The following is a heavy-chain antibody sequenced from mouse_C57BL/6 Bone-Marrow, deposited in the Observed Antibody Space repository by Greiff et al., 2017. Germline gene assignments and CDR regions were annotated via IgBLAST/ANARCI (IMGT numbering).Heavy chain of an antibody. Sequence: EVKLMESGGGLVQSGRSLRLSCATSGFTFSDFYMEWVRQAPGKGLEWIAASRNKANDYTTEYSASVKGRFIVSRDTSQSILYLQMNALRAEDTAIYYCARDLGRGYFDYWGQGTTLTVSS. J-gene: IGHJ2*01. D-gene: IGHD4-1*01. V-gene: IGHV7-1*01. CDR3: ARDLGRGYFDY. CDR1: GFTFSDFY. CDR2: SRNKANDYTT.